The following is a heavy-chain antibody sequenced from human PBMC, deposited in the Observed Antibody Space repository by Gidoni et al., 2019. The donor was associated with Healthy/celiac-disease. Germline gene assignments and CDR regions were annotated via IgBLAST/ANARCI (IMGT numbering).Heavy chain of an antibody. J-gene: IGHJ4*02. D-gene: IGHD6-13*01. CDR3: AGGAAAVTGY. CDR2: INHSGST. V-gene: IGHV4-34*01. CDR1: GGSFSGYY. Sequence: QVQLQQWGAGLLKPSETLSLTCAVYGGSFSGYYWSWIRQPPGKGLEWIGEINHSGSTNYNPSLKSRVTISVDTSKNQFSLKLSSVTAADTAVYYCAGGAAAVTGYWGQGTLVTVSS.